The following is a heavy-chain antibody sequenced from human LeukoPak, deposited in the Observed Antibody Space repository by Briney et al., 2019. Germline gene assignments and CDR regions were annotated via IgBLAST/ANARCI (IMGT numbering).Heavy chain of an antibody. V-gene: IGHV1-24*01. CDR1: GYTLTELS. CDR2: FDHEEGET. J-gene: IGHJ4*02. Sequence: ASLKVSCKVSGYTLTELSMNSVRQSPGNRLRWRGGFDHEEGETICAHKFQGRVTMTEDTSTDTAYMQLTGLRSEDTTVYYCATCVVGAKRAHFDYWGQGTLVTVSS. CDR3: ATCVVGAKRAHFDY. D-gene: IGHD1-26*01.